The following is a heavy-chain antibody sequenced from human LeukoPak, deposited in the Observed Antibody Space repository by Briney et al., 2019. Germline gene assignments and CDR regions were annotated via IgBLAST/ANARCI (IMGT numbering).Heavy chain of an antibody. D-gene: IGHD3-22*01. CDR1: GYTFTNYW. CDR2: IYPGDSDT. CDR3: ARFSYDSSAYRDY. V-gene: IGHV5-51*01. Sequence: GESLKISCKGSGYTFTNYWIGWVRQMPGKGLEWMGIIYPGDSDTRYSPSFQGQVTISADKSISTAYLQWSSLKASDTAMYYCARFSYDSSAYRDYWGQGTLVTVSS. J-gene: IGHJ4*02.